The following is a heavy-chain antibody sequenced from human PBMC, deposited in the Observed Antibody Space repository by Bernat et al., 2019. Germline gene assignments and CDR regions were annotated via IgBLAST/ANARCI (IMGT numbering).Heavy chain of an antibody. CDR2: IWYDGSNQ. V-gene: IGHV3-33*01. Sequence: QVQLVESGGGVVQPGGSLRLTCAASGFTFSSYGMHWVRQAPGKGLEWVAVIWYDGSNQYYADSVMGRFTISRDNSKNTLYLQMNNLRDNDTAIYYCARDISARRLDYWGQGVLVTVSS. D-gene: IGHD6-6*01. CDR3: ARDISARRLDY. J-gene: IGHJ4*02. CDR1: GFTFSSYG.